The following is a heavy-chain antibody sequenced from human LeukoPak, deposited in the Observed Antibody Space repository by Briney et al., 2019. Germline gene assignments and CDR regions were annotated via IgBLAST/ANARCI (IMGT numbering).Heavy chain of an antibody. D-gene: IGHD2-15*01. J-gene: IGHJ4*02. Sequence: PGGSLRLSCAASGFTFSSYAMHWVRRAPGKGLEWVAVISYDGSNKYYADSVKGRFTISRDNSKNTLYLQMNSLRAEDTAVYYCARDLGGLDYWGQGTLVTVSS. CDR2: ISYDGSNK. V-gene: IGHV3-30-3*01. CDR1: GFTFSSYA. CDR3: ARDLGGLDY.